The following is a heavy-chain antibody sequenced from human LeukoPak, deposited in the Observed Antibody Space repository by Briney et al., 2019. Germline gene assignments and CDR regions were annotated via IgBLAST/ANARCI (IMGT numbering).Heavy chain of an antibody. CDR1: GFIFNTYA. V-gene: IGHV3-23*01. CDR2: IIGSGGNA. CDR3: ARQGSGSYTRFDY. J-gene: IGHJ4*02. Sequence: GGSLRLSCATSGFIFNTYAMSWVRQAPGKGLEWVSTIIGSGGNAYYADSVKGRFTISRDNSKNTLYLQMNSLRAEDTAVYYCARQGSGSYTRFDYWGQGTLVTVSS. D-gene: IGHD1-26*01.